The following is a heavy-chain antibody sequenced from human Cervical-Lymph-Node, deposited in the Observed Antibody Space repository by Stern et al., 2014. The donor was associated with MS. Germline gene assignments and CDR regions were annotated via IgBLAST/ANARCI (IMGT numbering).Heavy chain of an antibody. CDR1: GFSLTTVGVG. CDR3: VHSPITGNGLNFDY. CDR2: IYWDDDK. J-gene: IGHJ4*02. V-gene: IGHV2-5*02. Sequence: QVTLRESGPTLVKPTQTLTLTCTVSGFSLTTVGVGVGWIRQSPGMALEWLARIYWDDDKRYSPSLTNRLTITKDTSKNHVVLTMTNMDPVDTGTYYCVHSPITGNGLNFDYWGQGTLVTVSS. D-gene: IGHD1-20*01.